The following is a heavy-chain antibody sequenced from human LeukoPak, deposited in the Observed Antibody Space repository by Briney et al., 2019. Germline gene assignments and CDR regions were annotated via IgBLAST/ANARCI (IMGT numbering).Heavy chain of an antibody. CDR1: GYTFTIYG. CDR3: ARGPARYCTNGVCQGQYYYYGMDV. CDR2: ISAYNGNT. D-gene: IGHD2-8*01. V-gene: IGHV1-18*01. Sequence: ASVKVSCKASGYTFTIYGISWVRQAPGQGLEWMGWISAYNGNTNYALKLQGRVTMTTDTSTSTAYMELRSLRSDDTAVYYCARGPARYCTNGVCQGQYYYYGMDVWGQGTTVTVSS. J-gene: IGHJ6*02.